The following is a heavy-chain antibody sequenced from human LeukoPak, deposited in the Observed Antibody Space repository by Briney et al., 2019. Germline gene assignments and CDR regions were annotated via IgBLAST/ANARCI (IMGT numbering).Heavy chain of an antibody. J-gene: IGHJ6*02. CDR2: IRSSGGST. D-gene: IGHD2-2*01. V-gene: IGHV3-23*01. CDR3: AKGGFCTSTTCHSYYGMDF. Sequence: GGSLRLSCAPSGITCSSYAMSWVRQAPGKGLEWVSAIRSSGGSTYYANSVKGRFTISRDNSKNTLYLQMNSLRAEDTAVYYCAKGGFCTSTTCHSYYGMDFWGQGTTVTVSS. CDR1: GITCSSYA.